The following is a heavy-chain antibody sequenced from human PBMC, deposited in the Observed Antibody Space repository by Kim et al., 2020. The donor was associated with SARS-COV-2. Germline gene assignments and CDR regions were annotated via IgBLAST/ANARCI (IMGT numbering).Heavy chain of an antibody. CDR3: CPKPGQVVSPLPSAFDM. Sequence: SVKGRFTISRDNSKNTLYLQIYSLRTEDTAMYYCCPKPGQVVSPLPSAFDMWGQGTMVTVSS. V-gene: IGHV3-64D*06. D-gene: IGHD6-6*01. J-gene: IGHJ3*02.